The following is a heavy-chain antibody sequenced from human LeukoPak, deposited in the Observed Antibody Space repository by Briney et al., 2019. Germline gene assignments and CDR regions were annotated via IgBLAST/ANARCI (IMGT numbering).Heavy chain of an antibody. CDR2: ISSSSSYI. D-gene: IGHD3-22*01. CDR1: GFTFSSYS. Sequence: GGSLRLSCAASGFTFSSYSMNWVRQAPGKGLEWVSSISSSSSYIYYADSVKGGFTISRDNAKNSLYLQMDSLRAEDTAVYYCARERSYYYDSSGCFGYWGQGTLVTVSS. J-gene: IGHJ4*02. CDR3: ARERSYYYDSSGCFGY. V-gene: IGHV3-21*01.